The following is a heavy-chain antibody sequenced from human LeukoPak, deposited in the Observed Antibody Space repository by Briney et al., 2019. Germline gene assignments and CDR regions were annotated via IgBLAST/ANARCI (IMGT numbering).Heavy chain of an antibody. CDR2: IYYRGNT. V-gene: IGHV4-59*01. D-gene: IGHD2-15*01. J-gene: IGHJ6*04. CDR1: GGSISGYF. Sequence: SETLSLTCTVSGGSISGYFWSWIRQPPGERLEWIGYIYYRGNTIYNLSLKSRATLSVDTSKNLFSLELTSVTAADTAVYYCARHADIAAYREGLDVWGEGTTVTVSS. CDR3: ARHADIAAYREGLDV.